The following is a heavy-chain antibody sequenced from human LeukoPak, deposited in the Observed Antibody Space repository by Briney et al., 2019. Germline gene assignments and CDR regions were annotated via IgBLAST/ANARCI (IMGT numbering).Heavy chain of an antibody. CDR3: ARDRNSYGVSDAFDI. J-gene: IGHJ3*02. D-gene: IGHD5-18*01. CDR2: ISWNSGSI. Sequence: GGSLRLSCAASGFTFDDYAMHWVRQAPGKGLEWVSGISWNSGSIGYADSVKGRFTISRDNAKNSLYLQMNSLRAEDTAVYYCARDRNSYGVSDAFDIWGQGTMVTVSS. CDR1: GFTFDDYA. V-gene: IGHV3-9*01.